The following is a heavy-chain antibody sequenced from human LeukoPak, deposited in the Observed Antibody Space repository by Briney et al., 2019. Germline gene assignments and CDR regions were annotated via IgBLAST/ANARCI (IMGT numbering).Heavy chain of an antibody. J-gene: IGHJ5*02. CDR2: INPNSGGT. CDR3: ARGSKIMITFGGVIVH. CDR1: GYTFTGYY. D-gene: IGHD3-16*01. V-gene: IGHV1-2*02. Sequence: GASVKVSCKASGYTFTGYYMHWVRQAPGQGLEWMGWINPNSGGTNYAQKFQGRVTMTRDTSISTAYMELSRLGSDDTAVYYCARGSKIMITFGGVIVHWGQGTLVTVSS.